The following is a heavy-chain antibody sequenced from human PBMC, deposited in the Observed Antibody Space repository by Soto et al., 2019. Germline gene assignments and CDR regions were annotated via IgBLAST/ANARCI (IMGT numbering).Heavy chain of an antibody. CDR1: EFTFSDYS. V-gene: IGHV3-48*01. D-gene: IGHD3-22*01. Sequence: GGSLRLSCAASEFTFSDYSMNWVRQAPGKGLEWVSYISSGGSTIYYADSVKGRFTISRDNVKNTLYLQMNSLRAEDTAVYYCASLYYYDSSGLISDDYWGQGTLVTVSS. CDR3: ASLYYYDSSGLISDDY. CDR2: ISSGGSTI. J-gene: IGHJ4*02.